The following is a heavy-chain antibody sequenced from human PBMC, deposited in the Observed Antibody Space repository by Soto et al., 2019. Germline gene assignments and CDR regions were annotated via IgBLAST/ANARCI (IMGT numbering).Heavy chain of an antibody. Sequence: SQTLSLTCAISGDSVSSNSAAWNWIRQSPSRGLEWLGRTYYRSKWYNDYAVSVESRITINPDTSKNQFSLQLNSVTPEDTAVYYCARVRSVGYCSSTSCAFLEYYFDYWGQGTLVTVSS. CDR3: ARVRSVGYCSSTSCAFLEYYFDY. CDR2: TYYRSKWYN. J-gene: IGHJ4*02. V-gene: IGHV6-1*01. D-gene: IGHD2-2*01. CDR1: GDSVSSNSAA.